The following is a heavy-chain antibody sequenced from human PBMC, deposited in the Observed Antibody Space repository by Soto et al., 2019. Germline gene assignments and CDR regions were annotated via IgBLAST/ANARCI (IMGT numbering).Heavy chain of an antibody. V-gene: IGHV1-3*01. CDR3: TRWKETYPDY. D-gene: IGHD1-1*01. Sequence: GASVKVSCKASGYTFTSYAMHWVRQAPGQRLEWMGWINAGNGNTKYSQKFQGRVTITRDTSASTAYMELNSLKTEDTAVYYCTRWKETYPDYWGRGTLVTVSS. CDR1: GYTFTSYA. J-gene: IGHJ4*02. CDR2: INAGNGNT.